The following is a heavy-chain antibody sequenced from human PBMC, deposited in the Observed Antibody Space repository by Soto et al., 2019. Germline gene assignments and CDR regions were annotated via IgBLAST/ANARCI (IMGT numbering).Heavy chain of an antibody. CDR1: GYTFTSYG. D-gene: IGHD6-13*01. J-gene: IGHJ4*02. CDR3: ARVGVGLAAPRVWPY. V-gene: IGHV1-18*01. CDR2: INPYNGNT. Sequence: ASVKVSCKASGYTFTSYGISWVRQTPGQGLEWMAWINPYNGNTKYAEKFLGRVTVTTDTSTATAYMEVRSLTSDDTAVFYCARVGVGLAAPRVWPYWGQGTPVTVSS.